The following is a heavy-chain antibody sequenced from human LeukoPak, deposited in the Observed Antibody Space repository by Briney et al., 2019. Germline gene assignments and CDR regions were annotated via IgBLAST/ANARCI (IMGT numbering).Heavy chain of an antibody. J-gene: IGHJ6*02. V-gene: IGHV3-53*05. CDR2: IYSGGST. Sequence: PGGSLRLSCAVSGFTVSSNYMSWVRQAPGKGLEWVSVIYSGGSTYYADSVKGRFTISRDNSKNTLYLQMSSLRAEDTAVYHCVKSKYYYYAMDVWGQGTTVTVSS. CDR3: VKSKYYYYAMDV. CDR1: GFTVSSNY.